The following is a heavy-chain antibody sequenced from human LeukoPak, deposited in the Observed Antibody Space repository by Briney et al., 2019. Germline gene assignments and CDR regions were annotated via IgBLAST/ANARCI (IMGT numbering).Heavy chain of an antibody. J-gene: IGHJ4*02. CDR3: AKRGLRGVINYLDY. Sequence: QPGGSLRLSCAASGFTFSTYGMHWVRQAPGKGLEWVAFIRYDGSNKYYADSVKGRFTISRDNSKNTLYLQMNSLRPDDTAMYYCAKRGLRGVINYLDYWGQGTVVTVSS. V-gene: IGHV3-30*02. D-gene: IGHD3-16*02. CDR2: IRYDGSNK. CDR1: GFTFSTYG.